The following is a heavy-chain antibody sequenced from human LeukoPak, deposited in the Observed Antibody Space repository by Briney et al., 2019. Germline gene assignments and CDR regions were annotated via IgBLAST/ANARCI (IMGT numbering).Heavy chain of an antibody. CDR3: ARERGYSYGHWFDP. J-gene: IGHJ5*02. CDR1: GGSISSYY. Sequence: PSETLSLTCTVSGGSISSYYWSWIRQPPGKGLEWIGYIYTSGSTKYNPSLKSRVTISVDTSMNQFSLKLSSVTAADTAVYYCARERGYSYGHWFDPWGQGTLVTVSS. CDR2: IYTSGST. D-gene: IGHD5-18*01. V-gene: IGHV4-4*09.